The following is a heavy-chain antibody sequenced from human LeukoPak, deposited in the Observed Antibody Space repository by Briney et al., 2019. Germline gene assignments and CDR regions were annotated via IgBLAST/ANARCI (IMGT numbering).Heavy chain of an antibody. Sequence: PGGSLRLSCAASGVTFSSHGMHWVRQAPGKGLEWVALMWYDGSKQYYADPVRGRFTISKDNSKNTLYLQMNSLRAEDTAVYYCARDVGYNWLEIDYWGQGTLVTVSS. D-gene: IGHD5-24*01. V-gene: IGHV3-33*01. CDR2: MWYDGSKQ. J-gene: IGHJ4*02. CDR3: ARDVGYNWLEIDY. CDR1: GVTFSSHG.